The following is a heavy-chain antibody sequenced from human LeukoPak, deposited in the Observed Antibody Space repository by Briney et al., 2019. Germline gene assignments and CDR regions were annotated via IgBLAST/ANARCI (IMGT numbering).Heavy chain of an antibody. Sequence: SGTLSLTCTVSGGSISSYYWSWIRQPPGKGLEWIACISYSGSTKYNPSLKSRVTISVDTSKNQLSLKLSSVTAADTAVYYCAREPGFDSSGYLNWFDPWGQGILVTVSS. J-gene: IGHJ5*02. V-gene: IGHV4-59*01. CDR1: GGSISSYY. CDR3: AREPGFDSSGYLNWFDP. CDR2: ISYSGST. D-gene: IGHD3-22*01.